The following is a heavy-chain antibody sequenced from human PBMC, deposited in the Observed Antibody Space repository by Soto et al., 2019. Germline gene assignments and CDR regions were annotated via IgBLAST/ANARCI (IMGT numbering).Heavy chain of an antibody. D-gene: IGHD3-10*01. Sequence: GESLKISCAASGFTFSSYGMHWVRQAPGKGLEWVAVISFDGTNKYSADSVRGRFTISRDNSKNTLYLQMNSLRDEDTAVYYCAKDVGVGELWVHWFDLWGQGTLVTVSS. V-gene: IGHV3-30*18. CDR1: GFTFSSYG. J-gene: IGHJ5*02. CDR3: AKDVGVGELWVHWFDL. CDR2: ISFDGTNK.